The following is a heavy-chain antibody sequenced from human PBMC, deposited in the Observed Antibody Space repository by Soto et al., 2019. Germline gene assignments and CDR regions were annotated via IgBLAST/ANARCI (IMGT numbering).Heavy chain of an antibody. CDR1: GFTFSSCA. D-gene: IGHD3-10*01. CDR3: VKAPGGSYCYDFFFID. V-gene: IGHV3-30*18. Sequence: QVQVVESGGGAVQPGRSMRLSCAASGFTFSSCAMHWVRQAPGKGLEWVADVSNDGSKKYYADSVKGQFTISRDNPKNMVYLQMVSLRPDDTAVYYCVKAPGGSYCYDFFFIDWGQGTLVTV. CDR2: VSNDGSKK. J-gene: IGHJ4*02.